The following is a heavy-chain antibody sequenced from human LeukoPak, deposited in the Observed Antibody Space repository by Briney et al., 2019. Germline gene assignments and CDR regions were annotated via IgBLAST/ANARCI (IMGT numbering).Heavy chain of an antibody. CDR3: AKADYDFWSGYFLPVDY. D-gene: IGHD3-3*01. V-gene: IGHV3-23*01. CDR2: ISGSGGST. J-gene: IGHJ4*02. Sequence: GGSLRLSCAASGFTFSSYAMSWVRQAPGKGLEWVSAISGSGGSTYYADSVKGRFTISRDNFKNTLYLQMNSLRAEDTAVYYCAKADYDFWSGYFLPVDYWGQGTLVTVSS. CDR1: GFTFSSYA.